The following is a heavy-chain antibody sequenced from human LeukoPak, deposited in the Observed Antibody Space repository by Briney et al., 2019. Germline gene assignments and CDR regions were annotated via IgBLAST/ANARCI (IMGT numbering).Heavy chain of an antibody. CDR2: IYYSGST. D-gene: IGHD3-10*01. J-gene: IGHJ4*02. Sequence: SETLSLTCAVYGGSFSGYYWSWIRQPPGKGLEWIGYIYYSGSTNYNPSLKSRVTISVDTSKNQFSLKLSSVTAADTAVYYCAREAGSLSPFDYWGQGTLVTVSS. CDR1: GGSFSGYY. CDR3: AREAGSLSPFDY. V-gene: IGHV4-59*01.